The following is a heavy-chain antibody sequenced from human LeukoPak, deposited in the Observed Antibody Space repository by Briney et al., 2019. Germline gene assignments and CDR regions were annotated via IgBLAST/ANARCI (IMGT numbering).Heavy chain of an antibody. CDR1: GYTFASLG. V-gene: IGHV1-18*01. J-gene: IGHJ6*03. D-gene: IGHD2-2*03. CDR2: INTHNGDT. Sequence: GASVKVSCKASGYTFASLGITWVRQAPGQGLEWMGWINTHNGDTNYAQKLQGRVTMTTDTSTSTAYIELRSLRSDDTAVYYCARDGYRLSGYFYYMDVWGKGTTVTVSS. CDR3: ARDGYRLSGYFYYMDV.